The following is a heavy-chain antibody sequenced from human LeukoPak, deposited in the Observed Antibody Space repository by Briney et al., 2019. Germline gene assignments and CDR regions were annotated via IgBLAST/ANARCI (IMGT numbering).Heavy chain of an antibody. D-gene: IGHD3-3*01. CDR3: ARDYDFWSGYYTGIWFDP. CDR2: ISAYNGNT. J-gene: IGHJ5*02. CDR1: GYTFTSYR. Sequence: ASVKVSCKASGYTFTSYRISWVRQAPGQGLEWMGWISAYNGNTNYAQKLQGRVTMTTDTSTSTAYMELRRLRSDDTAVYYCARDYDFWSGYYTGIWFDPWGQGTLVTVSS. V-gene: IGHV1-18*01.